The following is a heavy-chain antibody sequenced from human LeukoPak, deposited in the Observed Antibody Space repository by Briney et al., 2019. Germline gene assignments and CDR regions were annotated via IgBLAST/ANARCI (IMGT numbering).Heavy chain of an antibody. Sequence: AAVTVSFTASGYSFTIHYMHWVRQAPGQGLEWMGLINTSGSSTLYAQKFQGRVTMTRDMSTTTDYMELSSLRSEDTAVYYCARDYYGSGPRRGNWFDPWGQGTLVTVSS. J-gene: IGHJ5*02. CDR1: GYSFTIHY. D-gene: IGHD3-10*01. V-gene: IGHV1-46*01. CDR2: INTSGSST. CDR3: ARDYYGSGPRRGNWFDP.